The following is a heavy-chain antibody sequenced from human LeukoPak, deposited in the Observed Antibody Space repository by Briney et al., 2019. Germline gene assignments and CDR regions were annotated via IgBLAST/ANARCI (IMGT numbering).Heavy chain of an antibody. J-gene: IGHJ4*02. D-gene: IGHD2-2*02. Sequence: TGGSLRLSCAASGFTFSSYGMHWVRQAPGKGLEWVAVIWYDGSNKYYADSVKGRFTISRDNSKNTLYLQMNSLRVEDTAVYYCAKCYNSGMPGDYWGQGTLVTVSA. CDR2: IWYDGSNK. CDR1: GFTFSSYG. CDR3: AKCYNSGMPGDY. V-gene: IGHV3-33*03.